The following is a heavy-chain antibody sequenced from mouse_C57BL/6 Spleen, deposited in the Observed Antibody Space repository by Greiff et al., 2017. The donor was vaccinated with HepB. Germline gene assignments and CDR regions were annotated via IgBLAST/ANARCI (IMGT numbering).Heavy chain of an antibody. CDR2: INPNNGGT. CDR3: ARGGKVWFAY. CDR1: GYTFTDYN. Sequence: VQLQQSGPELVKPGASVKIPCKASGYTFTDYNMDWVKQSHGKSLEWIGDINPNNGGTIYNQKFKGKATLTVDKSSSTAYMELRSLTSEDTAVYYCARGGKVWFAYWGQGTLVTVSA. J-gene: IGHJ3*01. D-gene: IGHD1-1*02. V-gene: IGHV1-18*01.